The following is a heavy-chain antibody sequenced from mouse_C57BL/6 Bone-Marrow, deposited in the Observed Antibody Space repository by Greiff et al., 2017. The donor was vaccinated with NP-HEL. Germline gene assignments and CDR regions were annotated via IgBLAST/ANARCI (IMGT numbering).Heavy chain of an antibody. CDR1: GYTFTEYT. D-gene: IGHD2-5*01. CDR2: FYPGSGSI. Sequence: VMLVESGAELVKPGASVKLSCKASGYTFTEYTIHWVKQRSGQGLEWIGWFYPGSGSIKYNEKFKDKATLTADKSSSTVYMELSRLTSEDSAVYFCARHEAAYYSKKGFAYWGQGTLVTVSA. V-gene: IGHV1-62-2*01. CDR3: ARHEAAYYSKKGFAY. J-gene: IGHJ3*01.